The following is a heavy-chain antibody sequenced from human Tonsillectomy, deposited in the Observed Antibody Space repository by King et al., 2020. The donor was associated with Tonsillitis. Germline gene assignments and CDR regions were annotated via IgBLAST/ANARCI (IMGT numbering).Heavy chain of an antibody. CDR3: ARADDSSGYYNAFDI. V-gene: IGHV1-18*04. CDR2: ISAYNGNT. D-gene: IGHD3-22*01. Sequence: QLVQSGAEVKKPGASVKVSCKASGYTFTSYAISWVRQAPGQGLEWMGWISAYNGNTNYAQKFQGRVTMTTDTSTGTDYMDLRSLRSDDTAVYYCARADDSSGYYNAFDIWGQGTMVTVSS. J-gene: IGHJ3*02. CDR1: GYTFTSYA.